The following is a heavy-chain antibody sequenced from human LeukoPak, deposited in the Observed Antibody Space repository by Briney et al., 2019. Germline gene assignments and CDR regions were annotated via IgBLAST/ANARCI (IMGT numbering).Heavy chain of an antibody. CDR1: GFTFSSYS. CDR2: ISSSSTYI. V-gene: IGHV3-21*01. D-gene: IGHD4-17*01. Sequence: GWSLRLSCAASGFTFSSYSMNWVRQAPGKGLEWVSFISSSSTYIYYADSVKGRFTTSRDNAKNSLYLQMNSLTAEDTAVYYCAASSVTTRSFDYWGQGTLVTVSS. CDR3: AASSVTTRSFDY. J-gene: IGHJ4*02.